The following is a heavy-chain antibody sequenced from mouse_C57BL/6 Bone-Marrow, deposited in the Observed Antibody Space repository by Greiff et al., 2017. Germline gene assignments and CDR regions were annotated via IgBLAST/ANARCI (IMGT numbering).Heavy chain of an antibody. CDR3: ASSAYPVAMDY. V-gene: IGHV3-1*01. J-gene: IGHJ4*01. D-gene: IGHD2-10*01. Sequence: EVQLQESGPGMVKPSQSLSLTCTVTGYSITSGYDWHWIRHFPGNKLEWMGYISYSGSTNYNPSLKSRISITHDTSKNHFFLKLNSVTTEDTATYYCASSAYPVAMDYWGQGTSVTVSS. CDR1: GYSITSGYD. CDR2: ISYSGST.